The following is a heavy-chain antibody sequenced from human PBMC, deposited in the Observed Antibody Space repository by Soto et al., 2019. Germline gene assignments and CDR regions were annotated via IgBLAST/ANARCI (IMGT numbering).Heavy chain of an antibody. V-gene: IGHV3-23*01. D-gene: IGHD3-10*01. Sequence: EVQLLESGGGLVQPGGSLRLTCAGSGFNFNYYGMSWVRQAPGKGLEWVSIVTGNGDITYYTDSVKGRFTTSRDNSVNLVWIQMTGLGVEDTAIYYCATSHDGEMDWGQGTLVTVSS. CDR1: GFNFNYYG. CDR2: VTGNGDIT. CDR3: ATSHDGEMD. J-gene: IGHJ4*02.